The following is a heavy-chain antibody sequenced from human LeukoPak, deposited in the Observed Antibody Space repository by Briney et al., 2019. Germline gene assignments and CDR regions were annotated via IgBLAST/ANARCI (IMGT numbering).Heavy chain of an antibody. V-gene: IGHV4-30-4*01. CDR2: IYYTGST. D-gene: IGHD3-3*01. Sequence: SQTLSLTCTVSGGSISSGDYYWTWIRQPPGKGLQWIGYIYYTGSTLYNPSLESRVTISLDTPKNQFSLKLTSVTAADTAVYYCVRRSGFSPNWFDPWGQGTLVTVSS. J-gene: IGHJ5*02. CDR3: VRRSGFSPNWFDP. CDR1: GGSISSGDYY.